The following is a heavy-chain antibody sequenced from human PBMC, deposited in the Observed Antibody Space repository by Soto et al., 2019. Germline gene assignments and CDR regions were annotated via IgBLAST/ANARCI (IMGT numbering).Heavy chain of an antibody. D-gene: IGHD1-26*01. V-gene: IGHV1-46*01. J-gene: IGHJ4*02. Sequence: QVQLVQSGAEVKKPGASVKVSCKASGYTFTSYYMHWVRQAPGQGLEWMGIINPSGGSTSYAQKFKGRVTMTRDTSTSTVYMELSSLRSEDTAVYYCARDHLVGATTSPSNYWGQGTLVTVSS. CDR3: ARDHLVGATTSPSNY. CDR2: INPSGGST. CDR1: GYTFTSYY.